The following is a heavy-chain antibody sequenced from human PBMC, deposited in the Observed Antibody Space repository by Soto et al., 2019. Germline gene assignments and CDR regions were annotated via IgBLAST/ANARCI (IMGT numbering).Heavy chain of an antibody. CDR3: AHRLPFMITFGGGFDY. V-gene: IGHV2-5*02. Sequence: QITLKESGPPLVKPTQTLTLTCTFSGFSLSTSGVGVGWIRQPPGKALEWLALIYWDDDKRYSPSLKSRLTITKDTSKNQVVLTMTNMDPVDTSTYYCAHRLPFMITFGGGFDYWGQGTLVTVSS. CDR1: GFSLSTSGVG. D-gene: IGHD3-16*01. CDR2: IYWDDDK. J-gene: IGHJ4*02.